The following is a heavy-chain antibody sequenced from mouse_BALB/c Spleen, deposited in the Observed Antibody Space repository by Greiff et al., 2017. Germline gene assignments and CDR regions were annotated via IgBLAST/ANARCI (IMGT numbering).Heavy chain of an antibody. CDR1: GFTFSSFG. CDR2: ISSGSSTI. J-gene: IGHJ3*01. CDR3: ARGNPFAY. Sequence: VQLKESGGGLVQPGGSRKLSCAASGFTFSSFGMHWVRQAPEKGLEWVAYISSGSSTIYYADTVKGRFTISRDNPKNTLFLQMTSLRSEDTAMYYCARGNPFAYWGQGTLVTVSA. V-gene: IGHV5-17*02.